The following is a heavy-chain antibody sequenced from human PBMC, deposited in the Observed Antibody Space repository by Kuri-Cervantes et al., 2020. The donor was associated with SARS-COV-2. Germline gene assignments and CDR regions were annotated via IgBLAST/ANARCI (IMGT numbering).Heavy chain of an antibody. CDR1: GFTFSSYA. J-gene: IGHJ5*02. V-gene: IGHV3-30-3*01. Sequence: GGSLRLSCAASGFTFSSYAMSWVRQAPGKGLEWVAVISYDGSNKCYADSVKGRFTISRDNSKNTLYLQMNSLRAEDTAVYYCARGQLVPYNWFDPWGQGTLVTVSS. D-gene: IGHD6-6*01. CDR3: ARGQLVPYNWFDP. CDR2: ISYDGSNK.